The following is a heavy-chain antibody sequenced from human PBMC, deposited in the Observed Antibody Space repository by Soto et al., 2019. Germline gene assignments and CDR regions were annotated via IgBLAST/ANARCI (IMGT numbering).Heavy chain of an antibody. D-gene: IGHD4-17*01. CDR1: GGYISSYY. Sequence: PSETLSLTCTVSGGYISSYYWSWIRQPPGKGLEWIGGYSGFTDYNPSLESRATISVDHSKNQFSLTLRSVTAADTAVYYCTRDYGDYSFFFDYWGQGALVTVSS. CDR2: YSGFT. CDR3: TRDYGDYSFFFDY. J-gene: IGHJ4*02. V-gene: IGHV4-59*01.